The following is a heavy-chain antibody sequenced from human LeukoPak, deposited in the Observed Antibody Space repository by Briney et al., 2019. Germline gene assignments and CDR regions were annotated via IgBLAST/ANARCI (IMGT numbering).Heavy chain of an antibody. CDR2: ISSENRNK. CDR1: GFIFSSFS. CDR3: ARDRGSGWYGDLGY. D-gene: IGHD6-19*01. J-gene: IGHJ4*02. Sequence: GGSLRLSCAASGFIFSSFSMTWVRQAPGEGLEWVSSISSENRNKYYADSVKRRFTISRDNDKNSLYLEMNSLKVEDTAMYFCARDRGSGWYGDLGYWGQGTLVTVSS. V-gene: IGHV3-21*06.